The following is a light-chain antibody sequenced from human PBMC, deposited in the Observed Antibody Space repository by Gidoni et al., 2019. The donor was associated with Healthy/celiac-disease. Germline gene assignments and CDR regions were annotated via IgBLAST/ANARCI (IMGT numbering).Light chain of an antibody. J-gene: IGKJ4*01. V-gene: IGKV1D-8*03. Sequence: VIWMTQSPSLLSASTGDRVTISCRISQVISSYLAWYHQKPGKAPELLIYAASTLQSGVPSMFIVSGSWTDFTLTISCLQSEYFATYFCQQYYSFPLTCGGGTKVEIK. CDR1: QVISSY. CDR3: QQYYSFPLT. CDR2: AAS.